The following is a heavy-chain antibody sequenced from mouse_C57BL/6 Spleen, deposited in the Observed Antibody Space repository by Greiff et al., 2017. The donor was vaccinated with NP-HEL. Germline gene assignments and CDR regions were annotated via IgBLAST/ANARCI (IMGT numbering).Heavy chain of an antibody. CDR2: ISSGGSYT. J-gene: IGHJ4*01. CDR3: ARELRDY. CDR1: GFTFSSYG. Sequence: EVQLMESGGDLVKPGGSLKLSCAASGFTFSSYGMSWVRQTPDKRLEWVATISSGGSYTYYPDSVKGRFTISRDNAKNTLYLQMSSLKSEDTAMYYCARELRDYWGQGTSVTVSS. V-gene: IGHV5-6*01.